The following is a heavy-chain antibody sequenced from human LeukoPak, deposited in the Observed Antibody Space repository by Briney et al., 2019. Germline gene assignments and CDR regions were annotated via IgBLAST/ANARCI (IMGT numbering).Heavy chain of an antibody. J-gene: IGHJ4*02. D-gene: IGHD5-24*01. CDR1: GFTFSSYW. CDR2: IKQDGSEK. V-gene: IGHV3-7*01. Sequence: GGSLRLSCAASGFTFSSYWMSWVRQAPGKGLEGVANIKQDGSEKYYVDSVKGRFTISRDNAKNSLYLQMNSLRAEDTAVYYCARDNPGEGDGYNYGVFDYWGQETLVTVSS. CDR3: ARDNPGEGDGYNYGVFDY.